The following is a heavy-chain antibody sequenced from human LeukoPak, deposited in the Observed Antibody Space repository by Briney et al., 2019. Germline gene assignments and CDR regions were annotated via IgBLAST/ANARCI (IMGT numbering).Heavy chain of an antibody. CDR3: ARVVMGYGLDY. J-gene: IGHJ4*02. Sequence: SETLSLTCTVSGGSISSYYWSWIRQPPGKGLEWIGYIYYSGSTNYNPSLKSRVTISVDTSKNQFSLKLSSVTAADTAVYYCARVVMGYGLDYWGQGTLVTVSS. V-gene: IGHV4-59*01. CDR1: GGSISSYY. D-gene: IGHD3-22*01. CDR2: IYYSGST.